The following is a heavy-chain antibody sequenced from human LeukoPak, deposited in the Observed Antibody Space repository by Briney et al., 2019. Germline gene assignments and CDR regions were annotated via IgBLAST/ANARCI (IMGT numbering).Heavy chain of an antibody. CDR1: GFTFSSYA. CDR2: ISGSGGTT. J-gene: IGHJ6*03. CDR3: ANTPFSDYYYYMDV. Sequence: GGSLRLSCAASGFTFSSYAMTWVRQAPGKGLEWGSAISGSGGTTYFADSVKGRFTISRDNSKNTLYLQMSSLRAEDTAVYYCANTPFSDYYYYMDVWGKGTTVTVSS. V-gene: IGHV3-23*01.